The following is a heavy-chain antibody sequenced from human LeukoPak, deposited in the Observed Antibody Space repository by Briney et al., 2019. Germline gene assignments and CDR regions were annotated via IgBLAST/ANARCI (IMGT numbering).Heavy chain of an antibody. CDR2: IHHTGST. D-gene: IGHD1-26*01. Sequence: SETLSLTCSVSGGSISISNYYWGWIRQPPGKGLEWIGTIHHTGSTYYNPSLRSRVTVSVDTSNNQCSLKVTSVTAADTAIYYCARHPSGSSFDYWGQGTLVAVSS. V-gene: IGHV4-39*01. J-gene: IGHJ4*02. CDR1: GGSISISNYY. CDR3: ARHPSGSSFDY.